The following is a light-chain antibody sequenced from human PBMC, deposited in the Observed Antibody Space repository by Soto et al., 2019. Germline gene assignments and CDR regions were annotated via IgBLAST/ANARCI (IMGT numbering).Light chain of an antibody. Sequence: QSVLTQPASVSGSPGQSITISCTGTSSDVGGYNYVSWYQQHPGKAPKLLIYDVSNRPSGASNRFSGSKSGNTASLTIPGLPAEDEADYYCSSYTGSTTLHYVFGTGTKVTVL. V-gene: IGLV2-14*01. CDR3: SSYTGSTTLHYV. CDR2: DVS. CDR1: SSDVGGYNY. J-gene: IGLJ1*01.